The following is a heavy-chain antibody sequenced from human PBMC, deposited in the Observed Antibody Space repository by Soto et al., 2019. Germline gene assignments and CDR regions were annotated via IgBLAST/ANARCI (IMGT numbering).Heavy chain of an antibody. CDR3: CVAGRVFDN. CDR2: ISSNGGST. D-gene: IGHD6-19*01. CDR1: GFSFTTYP. J-gene: IGHJ4*02. V-gene: IGHV3-64D*06. Sequence: GWSLGLSCSACGFSFTTYPMDWVRQAPGKGLEFVSTISSNGGSTYYADSVKGRFTISRDNSRNTLYLQMSSLRAEDTAVYFCCVAGRVFDNWGQRTLVTVSS.